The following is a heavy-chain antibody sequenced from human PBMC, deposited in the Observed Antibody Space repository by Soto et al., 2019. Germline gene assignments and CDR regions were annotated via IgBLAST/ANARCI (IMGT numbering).Heavy chain of an antibody. CDR2: IIPVFGTP. V-gene: IGHV1-69*12. Sequence: QVQLVQSGAEVQKPGSSVKVSCKASGGTFSHYDIGWVRQAPGQGLEWMGGIIPVFGTPNYAKKFQGRVTIAADESTNTLYMALNSLRSEDTAVYYCAGGAGGDNHLARFEPWGQGTLVSVSS. J-gene: IGHJ5*02. CDR3: AGGAGGDNHLARFEP. CDR1: GGTFSHYD. D-gene: IGHD2-21*02.